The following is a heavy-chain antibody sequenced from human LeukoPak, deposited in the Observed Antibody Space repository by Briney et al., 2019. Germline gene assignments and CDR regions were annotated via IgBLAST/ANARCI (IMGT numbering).Heavy chain of an antibody. D-gene: IGHD2-2*01. Sequence: SVEVSCKASGGTFSSYAISWVRQAPGQGLEWMGGIIPIFGTANYAQMFQGRVTITADESTSTAYMELSSLRSEDTAVYYCARYAQDIVVVPAAIGYYYYGMDVWGQGTTVTVSS. CDR1: GGTFSSYA. J-gene: IGHJ6*02. CDR3: ARYAQDIVVVPAAIGYYYYGMDV. CDR2: IIPIFGTA. V-gene: IGHV1-69*13.